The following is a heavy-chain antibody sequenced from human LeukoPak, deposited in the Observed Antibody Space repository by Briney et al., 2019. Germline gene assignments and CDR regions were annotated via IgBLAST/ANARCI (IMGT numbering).Heavy chain of an antibody. J-gene: IGHJ4*02. Sequence: SETLSLTCAVYGGSFSGYYWSWIRQPPGKGLEWIGEINHSGSTNYNPSLKSRVTISVNTSKNQFSLKLSSVTAADTAVYYCARHGTPLRYGSGNYYKGAPFDYWGQGTLVTVSS. V-gene: IGHV4-34*01. D-gene: IGHD3-10*01. CDR1: GGSFSGYY. CDR3: ARHGTPLRYGSGNYYKGAPFDY. CDR2: INHSGST.